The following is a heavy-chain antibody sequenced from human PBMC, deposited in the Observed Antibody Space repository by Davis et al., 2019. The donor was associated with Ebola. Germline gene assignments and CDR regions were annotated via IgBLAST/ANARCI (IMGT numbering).Heavy chain of an antibody. Sequence: PGGSLRLSCKGSGYSFTSYWIGWVRQMPGKGLEWMGIIYPGDSDTRYSPSFQGQVTISADKSISTAYLQWSSLKASDTAMYYCARHSVRDGDYTFDYWGQGTLVTVSS. CDR2: IYPGDSDT. CDR1: GYSFTSYW. CDR3: ARHSVRDGDYTFDY. D-gene: IGHD4-17*01. J-gene: IGHJ4*02. V-gene: IGHV5-51*01.